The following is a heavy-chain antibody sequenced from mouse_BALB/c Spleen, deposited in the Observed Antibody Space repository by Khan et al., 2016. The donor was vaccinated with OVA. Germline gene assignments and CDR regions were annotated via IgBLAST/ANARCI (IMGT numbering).Heavy chain of an antibody. CDR1: GYTFTSYY. CDR2: INPSNGGA. Sequence: QVQLQQSGAELVKPGASVRLSCKASGYTFTSYYLYWVKQRPGQGLEWIGDINPSNGGANFNEKFKSKATLTVDTSSSTAYIQLNSLTYEDSAVYYCTRAGYGSFAYWGQGTLVTVSA. CDR3: TRAGYGSFAY. D-gene: IGHD2-2*01. V-gene: IGHV1S81*02. J-gene: IGHJ3*01.